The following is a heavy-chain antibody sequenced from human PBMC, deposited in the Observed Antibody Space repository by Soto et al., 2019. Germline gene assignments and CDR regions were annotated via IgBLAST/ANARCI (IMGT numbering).Heavy chain of an antibody. Sequence: GGSLRLSCAASGFTFISYGMHWVRQAPGKGLEWVAVIWYDGSNKYYADSVKGRFTISRDNSKNTLYLQMNSLRAEDTAVYYCARDIAAAGTHYYYYGMDVWGQGTTATVSS. CDR3: ARDIAAAGTHYYYYGMDV. J-gene: IGHJ6*02. CDR2: IWYDGSNK. D-gene: IGHD6-13*01. CDR1: GFTFISYG. V-gene: IGHV3-33*01.